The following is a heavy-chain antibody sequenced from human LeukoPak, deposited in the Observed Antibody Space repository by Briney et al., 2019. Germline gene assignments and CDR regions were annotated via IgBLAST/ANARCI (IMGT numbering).Heavy chain of an antibody. Sequence: SETLSLTCTVSGRSLSSSSYYWGWIRQPPGKGLEWIGSIYYSGSTYYNPSLKSRVTISVDTSKNQFSLKLSSVTAADPAVYYCARHGSGSYLYWGQGTLVTVSS. CDR2: IYYSGST. CDR1: GRSLSSSSYY. J-gene: IGHJ4*02. V-gene: IGHV4-39*01. CDR3: ARHGSGSYLY. D-gene: IGHD3-10*01.